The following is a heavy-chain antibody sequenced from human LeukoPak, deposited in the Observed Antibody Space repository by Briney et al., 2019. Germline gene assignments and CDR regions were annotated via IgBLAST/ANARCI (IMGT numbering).Heavy chain of an antibody. J-gene: IGHJ3*02. D-gene: IGHD2-15*01. V-gene: IGHV3-23*01. Sequence: GGSLRLSCAASGFTFSTYAMSWVRQAPGKGLEWVSAITTSGGSTYYADSVKGRFTISRHNSKNTLYLQMNSLRAEDTAVYYCARPFHCSGGSCYSEEDAFDIWGQGTMVTVSS. CDR1: GFTFSTYA. CDR2: ITTSGGST. CDR3: ARPFHCSGGSCYSEEDAFDI.